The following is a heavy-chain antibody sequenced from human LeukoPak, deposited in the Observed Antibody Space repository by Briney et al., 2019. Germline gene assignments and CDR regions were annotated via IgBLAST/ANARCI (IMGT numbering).Heavy chain of an antibody. D-gene: IGHD2-15*01. CDR3: AKGGYCSGGSCLAYYYYYMDV. V-gene: IGHV3-30*02. Sequence: GGSLRLSCAASGFTFSSYGMHWVRQAPGKGLEWVAFIRYDGSNKYYADSVKGRFTISRDNSKNTLYLQMNSLRAEDTAVYYCAKGGYCSGGSCLAYYYYYMDVWGKGTTVTVSS. CDR2: IRYDGSNK. J-gene: IGHJ6*03. CDR1: GFTFSSYG.